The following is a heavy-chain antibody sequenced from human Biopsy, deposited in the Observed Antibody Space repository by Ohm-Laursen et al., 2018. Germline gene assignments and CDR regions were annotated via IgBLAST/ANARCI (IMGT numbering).Heavy chain of an antibody. CDR3: ERDIYYITNWRAFDM. V-gene: IGHV3-74*01. CDR1: GFTFSSYW. J-gene: IGHJ3*02. CDR2: INIDGGTT. Sequence: SLRLSCTASGFTFSSYWMHWVRQGPGKGLVWVSGINIDGGTTRYADSVKGRFTISRDNAKNSLYLQMNSLGDEDSAVYYCERDIYYITNWRAFDMWGQGTLVTVAS. D-gene: IGHD1-1*01.